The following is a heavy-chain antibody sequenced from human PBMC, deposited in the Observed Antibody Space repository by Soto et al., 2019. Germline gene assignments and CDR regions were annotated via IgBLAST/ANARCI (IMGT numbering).Heavy chain of an antibody. Sequence: QVQLQQWGAGLLKPSETLSLTCAVYGGSFSGYYWRWIRQPPGKGLEWIGEINHSGSTNYNPSLKSRVTISVDTSKDQFSLKLSSATAADTAVYYCARVSAGNCSSTSCYTYYFDYWGQGTLVTVSS. CDR1: GGSFSGYY. CDR3: ARVSAGNCSSTSCYTYYFDY. V-gene: IGHV4-34*01. CDR2: INHSGST. J-gene: IGHJ4*02. D-gene: IGHD2-2*02.